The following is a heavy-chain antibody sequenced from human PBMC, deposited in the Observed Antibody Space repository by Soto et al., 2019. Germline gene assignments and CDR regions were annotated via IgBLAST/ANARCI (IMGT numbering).Heavy chain of an antibody. J-gene: IGHJ5*01. CDR3: ARLSGDGFWKSYSPYNLFES. CDR1: GFGFSNYE. Sequence: GGSLRLACAACGFGFSNYEVDLSRQAPGKGLDWVAYINGGGDVKYYADSVEGRFTISRDNAKNALFLQMDNLRAEDTAIYYCARLSGDGFWKSYSPYNLFESWGQGALVTVSS. D-gene: IGHD3-3*01. CDR2: INGGGDVK. V-gene: IGHV3-48*03.